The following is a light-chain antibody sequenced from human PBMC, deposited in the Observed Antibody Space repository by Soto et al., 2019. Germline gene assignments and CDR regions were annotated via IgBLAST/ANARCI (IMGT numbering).Light chain of an antibody. J-gene: IGKJ2*01. V-gene: IGKV3-11*01. CDR3: QQRSNWPRT. Sequence: EIVLTQSPGTLSLSPGERATLSCRASQSVSSSLAWFQHKPGQAPRLLIYDASNRATDIPARFSGRGSGTEFTLTISSLAPEDFAVYYCQQRSNWPRTFGQGTKLEI. CDR2: DAS. CDR1: QSVSSS.